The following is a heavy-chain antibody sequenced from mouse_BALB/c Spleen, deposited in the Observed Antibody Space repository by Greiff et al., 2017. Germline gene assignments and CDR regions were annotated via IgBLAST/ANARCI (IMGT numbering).Heavy chain of an antibody. V-gene: IGHV1-69*02. Sequence: QVQLQQPGAELVRPGASVKLSCKASGYTFPSYWINWVKQRPGQGLEWIGNIYPSDSYTNYNQKFKDKATLTVDKSSSTAYMQLSSPTSEDSAVYYCTRGRGGALLRFDVWGAGTTVTVSS. CDR2: IYPSDSYT. CDR3: TRGRGGALLRFDV. J-gene: IGHJ1*01. CDR1: GYTFPSYW. D-gene: IGHD2-12*01.